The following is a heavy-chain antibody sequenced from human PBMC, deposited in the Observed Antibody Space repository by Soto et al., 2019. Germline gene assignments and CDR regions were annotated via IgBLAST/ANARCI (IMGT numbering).Heavy chain of an antibody. CDR2: ISYDGSNK. D-gene: IGHD4-17*01. Sequence: GGSLRLSCAASGFTFSSYGMHWVRQAPGKGLEWVAVISYDGSNKYYADSVKGRFTISRDNSKNTLYLQMNSLRAEDTAVYYCAKGDYVDYYYGMDVWGQGTTVTVSS. J-gene: IGHJ6*02. CDR3: AKGDYVDYYYGMDV. V-gene: IGHV3-30*18. CDR1: GFTFSSYG.